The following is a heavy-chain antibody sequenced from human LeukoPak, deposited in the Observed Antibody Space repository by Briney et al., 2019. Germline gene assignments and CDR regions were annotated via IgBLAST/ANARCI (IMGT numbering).Heavy chain of an antibody. D-gene: IGHD5-24*01. CDR1: GFTFSSYG. J-gene: IGHJ4*02. Sequence: GGSLRLSCAASGFTFSSYGMHWVRQAPGKGLEWVAVISYDGSSKYYADSVKGRFTISRDNSKNTLYLQMNSLRAEDTAVYYCARDGDGYNLDYWGQGTLVTVSS. V-gene: IGHV3-30*03. CDR3: ARDGDGYNLDY. CDR2: ISYDGSSK.